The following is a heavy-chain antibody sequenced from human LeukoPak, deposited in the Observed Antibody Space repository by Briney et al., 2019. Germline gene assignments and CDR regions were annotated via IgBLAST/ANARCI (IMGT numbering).Heavy chain of an antibody. CDR1: GFTFSSYE. D-gene: IGHD4-17*01. CDR3: AKPSDYGDYPDY. CDR2: IRYDGSNK. Sequence: GGSLRLSCAASGFTFSSYEMNWVRQAPGKGLEWVAFIRYDGSNKYYADSVKGRFTISRDNSKNTLYLQMNSLRAEDTAVYYCAKPSDYGDYPDYWGQGTLVTVSS. J-gene: IGHJ4*02. V-gene: IGHV3-30*02.